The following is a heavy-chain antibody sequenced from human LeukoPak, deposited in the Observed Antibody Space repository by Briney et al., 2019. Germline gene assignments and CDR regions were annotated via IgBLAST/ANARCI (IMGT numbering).Heavy chain of an antibody. CDR1: GFTFSSYS. CDR3: ARGFDAVTALDY. V-gene: IGHV3-21*01. D-gene: IGHD4-11*01. CDR2: ISSSSSYI. J-gene: IGHJ4*02. Sequence: GGSLRLSCAASGFTFSSYSMNWVRQAPGKGLEWVSSISSSSSYIYYADSVKGRFTISRDNAKNSLYLQMNSLRAEDTAVYYCARGFDAVTALDYWGQGTLVIVSS.